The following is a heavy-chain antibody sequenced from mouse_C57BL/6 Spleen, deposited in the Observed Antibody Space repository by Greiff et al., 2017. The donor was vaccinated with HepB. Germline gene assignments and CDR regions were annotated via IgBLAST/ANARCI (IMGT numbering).Heavy chain of an antibody. D-gene: IGHD3-1*01. Sequence: QVQLQQPGAELVKPGASVKISCKASGYAFSSSWMNWVKQRPGKGLEWIGRIYPGDGDTNYNGKFKGKATLTADKSSSTAYMQLSSLTSEDSAVYFCARQGLLPQGYFDVWGTGTTVTVSS. CDR2: IYPGDGDT. V-gene: IGHV1-82*01. CDR3: ARQGLLPQGYFDV. CDR1: GYAFSSSW. J-gene: IGHJ1*03.